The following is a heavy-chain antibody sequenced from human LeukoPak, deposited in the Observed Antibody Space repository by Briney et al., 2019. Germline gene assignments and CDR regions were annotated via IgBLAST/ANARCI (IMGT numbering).Heavy chain of an antibody. CDR2: VHYSGST. J-gene: IGHJ4*02. V-gene: IGHV4-59*08. CDR3: ATGRSIRYFDY. Sequence: SETLSLTCSVSGVSIFSYYWNWIRQPPGEGLEWIGYVHYSGSTNYNPSLKSRVTISVDTSKSQFSLKLSSATAADTAVYYCATGRSIRYFDYWGQGTLLTVSS. CDR1: GVSIFSYY. D-gene: IGHD3-9*01.